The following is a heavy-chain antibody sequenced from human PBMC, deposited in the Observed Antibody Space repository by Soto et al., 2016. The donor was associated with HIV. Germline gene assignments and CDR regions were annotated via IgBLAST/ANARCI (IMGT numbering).Heavy chain of an antibody. J-gene: IGHJ5*02. CDR1: GFSFSEYY. D-gene: IGHD2-15*01. CDR3: VRVDQVVSLTWFDP. CDR2: ISSSGGHT. Sequence: VQLVESGGGLVKPGGSLRLSCRASGFSFSEYYMAWIRQAPGKGLEWISYISSSGGHTNYLDSVKGRFSISRDNAKKSLDLQMNSLRVDDTAVYYCVRVDQVVSLTWFDPVGQGTLVTVSS. V-gene: IGHV3-11*05.